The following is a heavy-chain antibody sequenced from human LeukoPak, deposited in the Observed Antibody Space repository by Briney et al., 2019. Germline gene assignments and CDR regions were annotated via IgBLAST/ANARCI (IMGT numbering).Heavy chain of an antibody. CDR3: AKDRLGAILYFDY. D-gene: IGHD1-26*01. CDR2: IPRSGGST. J-gene: IGHJ4*02. V-gene: IGHV3-23*01. CDR1: GFTFSSYA. Sequence: PGGSLRLSCAASGFTFSSYAMSWVRQAPGKGLERVSSIPRSGGSTFYADSVRGRFTISRDNSKNTLYMQINTLRVEDTAVYYCAKDRLGAILYFDYWGQGTFLTVSS.